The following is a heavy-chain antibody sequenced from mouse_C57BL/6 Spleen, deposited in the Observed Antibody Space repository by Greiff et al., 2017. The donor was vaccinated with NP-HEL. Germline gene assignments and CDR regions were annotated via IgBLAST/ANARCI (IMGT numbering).Heavy chain of an antibody. D-gene: IGHD1-1*01. CDR2: INPGSGGT. CDR3: AREVTTVVRYFGV. Sequence: QVQLQQSGAELVRPGTSVKVSCKASGYAFTNYLIEWVKQRPGQGLEWIGVINPGSGGTNYNEKFKGKATLTADKSSSTAYMQLSSLTAEDSAVYFWAREVTTVVRYFGVWGTGTTVTGSS. CDR1: GYAFTNYL. V-gene: IGHV1-54*01. J-gene: IGHJ1*03.